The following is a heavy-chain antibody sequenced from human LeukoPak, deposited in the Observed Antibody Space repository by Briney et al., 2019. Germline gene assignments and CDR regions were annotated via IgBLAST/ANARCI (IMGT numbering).Heavy chain of an antibody. Sequence: SETLSLTCTVSGGSISSYYWSWIRQPPGKGLEWIGYIYYSGSTNYNPSLKSRVTISVDTSKNQFSLKLSSVTAAGTAVYYCASLYYYYGMDVWGQGTTVTVSS. V-gene: IGHV4-59*08. D-gene: IGHD2-15*01. CDR3: ASLYYYYGMDV. J-gene: IGHJ6*02. CDR2: IYYSGST. CDR1: GGSISSYY.